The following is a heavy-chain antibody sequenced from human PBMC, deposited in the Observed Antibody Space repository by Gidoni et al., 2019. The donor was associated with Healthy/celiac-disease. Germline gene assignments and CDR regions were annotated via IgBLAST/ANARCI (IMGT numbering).Heavy chain of an antibody. CDR1: GGSISSSSYY. J-gene: IGHJ3*02. CDR3: AIPDIAAAGSAFDI. V-gene: IGHV4-39*01. CDR2: IYYSGST. D-gene: IGHD6-13*01. Sequence: LQLQESGPGLVKPSETLSLTCPVSGGSISSSSYYWGWIRQPPGKGLEWIGSIYYSGSTYYNPSLKSRVTISVDTSKNQFSLKLSSVTAADTAVYYCAIPDIAAAGSAFDIWGQGTMVTVSS.